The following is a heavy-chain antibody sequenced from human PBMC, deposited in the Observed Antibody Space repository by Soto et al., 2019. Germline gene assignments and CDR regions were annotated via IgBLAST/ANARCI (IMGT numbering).Heavy chain of an antibody. CDR3: ARGSGHNSYFTDV. CDR2: IWYDGRNK. V-gene: IGHV3-33*01. Sequence: QVQLVESGGGVVQPGGSLRLSCAASGFTFRTYGIHWVRQAPGKGLEWVAVIWYDGRNKYLADSVKGRFTISRDNPRNTLFLQMNSLRAEDTAIYYCARGSGHNSYFTDVWGKGTTVTVSS. CDR1: GFTFRTYG. J-gene: IGHJ6*03.